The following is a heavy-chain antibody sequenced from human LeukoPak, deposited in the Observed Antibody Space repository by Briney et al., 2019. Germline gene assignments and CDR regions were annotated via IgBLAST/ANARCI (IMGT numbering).Heavy chain of an antibody. CDR1: GGTFSSYA. V-gene: IGHV1-2*02. CDR3: ARDSGYGSSAADY. D-gene: IGHD1-26*01. J-gene: IGHJ4*02. CDR2: INPNSGGT. Sequence: ASVKVSCKASGGTFSSYAISWVRQAPGQGLEWMGWINPNSGGTNYAQKFQGRVTMTRDTSISTAYMELSRLRSDDTAVYYCARDSGYGSSAADYWGQGTLVTVSS.